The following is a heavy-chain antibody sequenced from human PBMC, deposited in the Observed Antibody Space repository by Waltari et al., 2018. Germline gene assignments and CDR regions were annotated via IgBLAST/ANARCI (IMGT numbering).Heavy chain of an antibody. V-gene: IGHV1-18*01. CDR3: ARVPMGTGTTDWFDP. CDR1: GYTFSSFA. J-gene: IGHJ5*02. CDR2: VSGYNRNT. D-gene: IGHD1-7*01. Sequence: QVQLVQSGAEVKKPGASVKVSCKASGYTFSSFAISWVRQAPGQGLGWMGWVSGYNRNTTDAQKFQGRVAMTTATSTSTAYMELRSLTSDDTAVYYCARVPMGTGTTDWFDPWGQGTPVIVST.